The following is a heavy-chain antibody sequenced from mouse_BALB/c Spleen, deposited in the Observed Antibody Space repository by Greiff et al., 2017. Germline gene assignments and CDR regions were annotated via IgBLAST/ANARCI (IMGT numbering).Heavy chain of an antibody. J-gene: IGHJ3*01. CDR1: GFSLTSYG. CDR3: AREGPPFSNWDGGFAY. Sequence: VQVVESGPGLVAPSQSLSITCTVSGFSLTSYGVHWVRQPPGKGLEWLGVIWAGGSTNYNSALMSRLSISKDNSKSQVFLKMNSLQTDDTAMYYCAREGPPFSNWDGGFAYWGQGTLVTVSA. CDR2: IWAGGST. V-gene: IGHV2-9*02. D-gene: IGHD4-1*01.